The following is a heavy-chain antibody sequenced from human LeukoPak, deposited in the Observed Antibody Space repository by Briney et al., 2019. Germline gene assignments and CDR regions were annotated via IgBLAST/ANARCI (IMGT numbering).Heavy chain of an antibody. Sequence: GGSLRLSCGASGFIFTRYVMNWVRQSPGKGLEWVSGISGSGLSTFYADSVKGRFTISRDNSKNTLFLHMNSLRAEDTAVYYCAKGGGWSWSYYYHYMDVWGKGTTVTISS. J-gene: IGHJ6*03. CDR1: GFIFTRYV. V-gene: IGHV3-23*01. CDR3: AKGGGWSWSYYYHYMDV. CDR2: ISGSGLST. D-gene: IGHD3-10*01.